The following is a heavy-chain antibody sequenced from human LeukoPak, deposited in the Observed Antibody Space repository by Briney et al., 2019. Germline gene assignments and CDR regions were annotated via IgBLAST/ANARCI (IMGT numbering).Heavy chain of an antibody. CDR2: IIPILGIA. CDR1: GGTFSSYT. V-gene: IGHV1-69*02. D-gene: IGHD2-2*01. CDR3: ATVLCSSTSCYLGAFDI. Sequence: SVKVSCKASGGTFSSYTISWVRQAPGQGLEWMGRIIPILGIANYAQKFQGRVTITADKSTSAAYMELSSLRSEDTAVYYCATVLCSSTSCYLGAFDIWGQGTMVTVSS. J-gene: IGHJ3*02.